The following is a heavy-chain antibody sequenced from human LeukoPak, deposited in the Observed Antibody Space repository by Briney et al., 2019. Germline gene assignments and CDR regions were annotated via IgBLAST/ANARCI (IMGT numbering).Heavy chain of an antibody. D-gene: IGHD6-19*01. V-gene: IGHV4-61*02. Sequence: PSQTLSLTCTVSGVSINTDFYYWSWIRQPAGKGLEWIGRISTSGSTNYNPSLNSRVTMSVHTSKNHFSLKLSSVTAADTAVYYCAKGAGPPWFDPWGQGTLVTVSS. CDR1: GVSINTDFYY. J-gene: IGHJ5*02. CDR3: AKGAGPPWFDP. CDR2: ISTSGST.